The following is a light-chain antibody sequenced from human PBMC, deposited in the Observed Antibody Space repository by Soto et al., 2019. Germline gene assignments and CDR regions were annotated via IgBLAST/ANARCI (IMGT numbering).Light chain of an antibody. CDR2: GVN. V-gene: IGLV2-23*02. CDR1: SSNVGSYKL. CDR3: CSSGGSPTDV. J-gene: IGLJ1*01. Sequence: QSALTQPASVSGSPGQSITISCTGTSSNVGSYKLVSWYQQHPGKAPKLMIFGVNKRPSGVSNRFSGSKSGNTASLTISGLKVEDEADYYCCSSGGSPTDVFGTGTKLTVL.